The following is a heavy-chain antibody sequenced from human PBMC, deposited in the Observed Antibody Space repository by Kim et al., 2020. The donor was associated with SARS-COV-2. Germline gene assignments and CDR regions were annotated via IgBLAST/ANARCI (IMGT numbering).Heavy chain of an antibody. D-gene: IGHD2-2*01. Sequence: GGSLRLSCAASGFNVSSTYMSWVRQAPGKGLEWVSVLYSGGGAYYSDSVQGRFTISRDNSKNTLYLQMNSLRAEDTAVYYCARDLGAHSTLGYWGQGTLV. CDR3: ARDLGAHSTLGY. J-gene: IGHJ4*02. CDR2: LYSGGGA. CDR1: GFNVSSTY. V-gene: IGHV3-53*01.